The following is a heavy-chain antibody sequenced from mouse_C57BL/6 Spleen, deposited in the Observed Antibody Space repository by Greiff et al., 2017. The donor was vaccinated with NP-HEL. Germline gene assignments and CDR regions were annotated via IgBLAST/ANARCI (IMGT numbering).Heavy chain of an antibody. Sequence: EVKLEESGGGLVQPGGSLSLSCAASGFTFTDYYMSWVRQPPGKALEWLGFIRNKANGYTTEYSASVKGRFTISRDNSQSILYLQMNALRAEDSATYYCVRAYYSNYEGYFDVWGTGTTVTVSS. V-gene: IGHV7-3*01. J-gene: IGHJ1*03. CDR1: GFTFTDYY. CDR3: VRAYYSNYEGYFDV. CDR2: IRNKANGYTT. D-gene: IGHD2-5*01.